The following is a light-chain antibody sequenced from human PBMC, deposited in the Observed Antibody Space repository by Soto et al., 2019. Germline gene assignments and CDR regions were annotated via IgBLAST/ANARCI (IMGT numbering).Light chain of an antibody. CDR3: QQYNSYSKT. Sequence: IQMTQSPSSVSASVGDRVTITCRASQGISSWLAWYQQKPGKAPKLLIYAASSLQSGVPSRFSGSGSGTEFTLSISSLQPDDSASYYCQQYNSYSKTFGQGTKVDIK. V-gene: IGKV1-12*01. J-gene: IGKJ1*01. CDR1: QGISSW. CDR2: AAS.